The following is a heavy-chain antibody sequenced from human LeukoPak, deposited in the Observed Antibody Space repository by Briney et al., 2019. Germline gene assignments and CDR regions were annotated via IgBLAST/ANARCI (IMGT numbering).Heavy chain of an antibody. J-gene: IGHJ3*02. CDR2: IGTAGDT. Sequence: GGSLRLSCAASGFTFSSYDMHWVRHATGKGLEWVSAIGTAGDTYYPGSVKGRFTISRENAKNSLYLQMNSLRAGDTAVYYCARAQYSSGWYSARRGAFDIWGQGTMVTVSS. D-gene: IGHD6-19*01. CDR3: ARAQYSSGWYSARRGAFDI. CDR1: GFTFSSYD. V-gene: IGHV3-13*01.